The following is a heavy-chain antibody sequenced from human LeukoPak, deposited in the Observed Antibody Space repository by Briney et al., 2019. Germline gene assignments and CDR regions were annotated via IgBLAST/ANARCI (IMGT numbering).Heavy chain of an antibody. Sequence: GGSLRLSCAASGFTFSDYYMNWVRQAPGKGLEWISCIDSSGTIIYDADSVKGRFTISRDNAKNSLSLQMNSLRAEDTAIYYCASGNYGQLDYWGQGALVTVSS. V-gene: IGHV3-11*04. J-gene: IGHJ4*02. CDR3: ASGNYGQLDY. CDR2: IDSSGTII. D-gene: IGHD1-7*01. CDR1: GFTFSDYY.